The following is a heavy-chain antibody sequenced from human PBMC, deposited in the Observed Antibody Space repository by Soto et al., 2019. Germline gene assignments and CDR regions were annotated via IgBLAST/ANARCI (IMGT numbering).Heavy chain of an antibody. V-gene: IGHV3-13*01. Sequence: PGGSPRLSCAASGFTFSSYDMHWVRQATGKGLEWVSAIGTAGDTYYPGSVKGRFTISRENAKNSLYLQMNSLRAGDTAVYYCARSPGLITIFGVVSGMDVWGQGTTVTVSS. CDR2: IGTAGDT. CDR1: GFTFSSYD. J-gene: IGHJ6*02. D-gene: IGHD3-3*01. CDR3: ARSPGLITIFGVVSGMDV.